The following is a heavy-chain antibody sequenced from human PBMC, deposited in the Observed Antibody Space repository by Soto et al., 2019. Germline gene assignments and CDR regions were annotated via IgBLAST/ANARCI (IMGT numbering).Heavy chain of an antibody. CDR3: ARPSPPNCSSTSCPSWAFDI. CDR2: IYPGDSDT. D-gene: IGHD2-2*01. Sequence: GAALKISWKGSGYSFTSYWIGGVRQMPGKGLEWMGIIYPGDSDTSYSPSFQGQVTISADKSISTAYLQWSSLKASDTAMYYCARPSPPNCSSTSCPSWAFDIWGQGTMVTVSS. CDR1: GYSFTSYW. V-gene: IGHV5-51*01. J-gene: IGHJ3*02.